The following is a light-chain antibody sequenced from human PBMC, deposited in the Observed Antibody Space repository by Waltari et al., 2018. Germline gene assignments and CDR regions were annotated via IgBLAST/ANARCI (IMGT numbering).Light chain of an antibody. CDR2: GAS. J-gene: IGKJ1*01. CDR3: QQYGSSPWP. Sequence: EIVLTQSPGTLSLSPGERATLSCRASQSVSSSYLASYQQKTGQAPRLLIYGASSRATVIPDRCSGSGSATDFTLTISRLEPEEFAVYYCQQYGSSPWPFGQGTKVEIK. CDR1: QSVSSSY. V-gene: IGKV3-20*01.